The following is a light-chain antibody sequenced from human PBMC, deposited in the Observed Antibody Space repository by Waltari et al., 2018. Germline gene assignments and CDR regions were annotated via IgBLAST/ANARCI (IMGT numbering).Light chain of an antibody. CDR1: QSVSRSY. J-gene: IGKJ2*02. V-gene: IGKV3-20*01. CDR2: GAS. CDR3: QQYGSSPRT. Sequence: EIVLTQSPGTLSLSPGERATLPCRASQSVSRSYLAWYQQKPGQAPRLPIYGASSRATGIPDRFSGSGSGTDFTLTISRLEPEDFAVYYCQQYGSSPRTFGQGTKLEIK.